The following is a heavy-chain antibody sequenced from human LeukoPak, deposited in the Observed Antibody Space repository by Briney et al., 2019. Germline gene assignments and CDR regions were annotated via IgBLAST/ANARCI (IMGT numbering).Heavy chain of an antibody. Sequence: GGSLRLSCAASGFTFSSYSMNWVRQAPGKGLEWVAVISYDGSNKYYADSVKGRFTISRDNSKNTLYLQMNSLRAEDTAVYYCARGGSLITRGLDYWGQGTLVTVSS. CDR2: ISYDGSNK. CDR1: GFTFSSYS. V-gene: IGHV3-30*03. J-gene: IGHJ4*02. D-gene: IGHD3-22*01. CDR3: ARGGSLITRGLDY.